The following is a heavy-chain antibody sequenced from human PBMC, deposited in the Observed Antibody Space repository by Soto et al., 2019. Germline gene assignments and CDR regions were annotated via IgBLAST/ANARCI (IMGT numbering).Heavy chain of an antibody. V-gene: IGHV1-18*01. J-gene: IGHJ6*02. CDR2: ISAYNGNT. CDR3: ARVGYSSSWYKEVNYYYGMDV. Sequence: ASVKVSCKASGYTFNSYGISWVRQAPGQGLEWMGWISAYNGNTNYAQKLQGRVTMTTDTSTSTAYMELRSLRSDDTAVYYCARVGYSSSWYKEVNYYYGMDVWGQGTTVTVSS. CDR1: GYTFNSYG. D-gene: IGHD6-13*01.